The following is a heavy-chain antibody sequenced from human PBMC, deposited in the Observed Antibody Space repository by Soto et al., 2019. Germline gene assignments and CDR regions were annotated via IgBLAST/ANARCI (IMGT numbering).Heavy chain of an antibody. J-gene: IGHJ4*02. D-gene: IGHD6-19*01. CDR3: ARFPRIALAAFDC. CDR2: IYSGDNT. Sequence: GGSLRLSCAASGFTVTSDYMSWVRQAPGKGLEWVSTIYSGDNTYYADSVKGRFIISRDKSKNTLYLQMNNLRAEDTAVYYCARFPRIALAAFDCWGQGTLVPVSS. V-gene: IGHV3-66*01. CDR1: GFTVTSDY.